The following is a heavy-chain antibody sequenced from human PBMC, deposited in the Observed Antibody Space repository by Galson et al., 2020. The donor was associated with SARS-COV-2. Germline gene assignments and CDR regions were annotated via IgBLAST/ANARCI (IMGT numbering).Heavy chain of an antibody. J-gene: IGHJ4*02. CDR3: TNTPYHHFDY. CDR2: SRNKATNYTT. D-gene: IGHD2-2*01. CDR1: GFTFSDHY. V-gene: IGHV3-72*01. Sequence: GGSLRLSCAASGFTFSDHYMDWVRQAPGKGLEWVGRSRNKATNYTTEYAASVKGRFIISRDDSQNSLYLQMNSLKTEDTAVYYCTNTPYHHFDYWGQGTLVTVSS.